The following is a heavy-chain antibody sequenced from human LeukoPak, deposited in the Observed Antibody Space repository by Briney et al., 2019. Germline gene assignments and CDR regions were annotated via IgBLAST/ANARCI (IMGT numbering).Heavy chain of an antibody. Sequence: IPSETLSLTCTVSGGSISSGSYYWSWIRQPAGKGLEWIGEINHSGSTNYNPSLKSRVTISVDTSKNQFSLKLSSVTAADTAVYYCAREGWQWLVHAFDIWGQGTMVTVSS. V-gene: IGHV4-61*10. CDR2: INHSGST. CDR3: AREGWQWLVHAFDI. J-gene: IGHJ3*02. CDR1: GGSISSGSYY. D-gene: IGHD6-19*01.